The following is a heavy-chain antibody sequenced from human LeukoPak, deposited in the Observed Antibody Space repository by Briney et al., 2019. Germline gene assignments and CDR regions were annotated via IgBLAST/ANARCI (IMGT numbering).Heavy chain of an antibody. CDR3: AKESSRYYYYYGMDV. Sequence: GRSLRLSCAASGFTFSSYGMHWVRQAPGKGLEWVAVISYDGSNKYYADSVKGRFTISRDNSKNTLYLQMNSLRAEDTAVYYCAKESSRYYYYYGMDVWGQGTTVTVSS. CDR1: GFTFSSYG. V-gene: IGHV3-30*18. CDR2: ISYDGSNK. D-gene: IGHD2-15*01. J-gene: IGHJ6*02.